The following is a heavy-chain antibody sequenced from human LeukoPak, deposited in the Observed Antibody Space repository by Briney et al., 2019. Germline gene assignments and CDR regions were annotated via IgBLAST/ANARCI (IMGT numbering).Heavy chain of an antibody. J-gene: IGHJ4*02. CDR2: INHSGST. V-gene: IGHV4-34*01. CDR3: ARSWVTTRAYYFDY. CDR1: GGSFSGYY. D-gene: IGHD2-21*02. Sequence: SETLSLTCAVYGGSFSGYYWSWIRQPPGKGLEWIGEINHSGSTNYNPSLKSRVTISVDTSKNQFSLKLSSVTAADTAVYYCARSWVTTRAYYFDYWGQGTLVTVSS.